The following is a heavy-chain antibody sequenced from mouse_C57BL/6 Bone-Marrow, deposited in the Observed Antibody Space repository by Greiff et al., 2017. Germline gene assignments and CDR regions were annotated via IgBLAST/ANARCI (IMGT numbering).Heavy chain of an antibody. V-gene: IGHV1-59*01. CDR3: AREGLLLDY. Sequence: QVQLQQPGAELVRPGTSVKLSCKASGYTFTSYWMHWVKQRPGQGLEWIGVIDPSDSYTNYNQKFKGKATLTVDTSSSTAYMQLSSLTSEDSAVYYCAREGLLLDYWGQGTTLTVSS. CDR1: GYTFTSYW. J-gene: IGHJ2*01. D-gene: IGHD2-3*01. CDR2: IDPSDSYT.